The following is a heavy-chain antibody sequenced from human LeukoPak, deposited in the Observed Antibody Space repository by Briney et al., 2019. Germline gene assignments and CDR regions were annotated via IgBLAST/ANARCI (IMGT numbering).Heavy chain of an antibody. CDR3: ARELELLIDY. V-gene: IGHV4-59*11. D-gene: IGHD1-7*01. Sequence: SETLALICTVSGGSISSHYWSWIRQPPGKGLEWIGYISYSGSTNYNPSLKSRVTISVDTSKNQFSLKLSSVTAADTAVYYCARELELLIDYWGQGTLVTVSP. CDR1: GGSISSHY. J-gene: IGHJ4*02. CDR2: ISYSGST.